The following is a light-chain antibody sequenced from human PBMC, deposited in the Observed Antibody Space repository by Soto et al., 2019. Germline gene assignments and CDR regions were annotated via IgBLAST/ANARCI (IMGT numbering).Light chain of an antibody. V-gene: IGKV1-5*03. J-gene: IGKJ1*01. CDR1: QGISSW. Sequence: DIQMTQSPSSLSASVGDRVTITCRGSQGISSWLAWYQQKPGKAPRLLIYKASGLESGGPSRFSGSGSGTEFTLTTSSLQPDDFATYYCQQNKTYGQGTRVESK. CDR3: QQNKT. CDR2: KAS.